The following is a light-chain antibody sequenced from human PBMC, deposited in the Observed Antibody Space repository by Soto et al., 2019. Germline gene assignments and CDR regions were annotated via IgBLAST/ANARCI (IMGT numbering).Light chain of an antibody. CDR1: SSDVGAYNY. Sequence: QSVLTQPASVSGSPGQSIAIPCIGTSSDVGAYNYVSWYQQHPGKAPKLVIYDVNNRPSGVSNRFSGSKSGNTASLTSSGLQAEDEADYYCGLYTTSGSVVFGGGTKVTVL. J-gene: IGLJ2*01. V-gene: IGLV2-14*03. CDR3: GLYTTSGSVV. CDR2: DVN.